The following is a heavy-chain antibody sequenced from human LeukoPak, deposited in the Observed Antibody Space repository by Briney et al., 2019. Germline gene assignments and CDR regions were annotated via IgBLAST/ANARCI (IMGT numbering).Heavy chain of an antibody. CDR1: GFTFSSYS. CDR2: ISSSSSTI. CDR3: ARLDRADYSTSPVPYYNYYMNA. D-gene: IGHD6-13*01. J-gene: IGHJ6*03. Sequence: PGGSLRLSCAASGFTFSSYSMNWVRQAPGKGLEWVSYISSSSSTIYYADSVKGRFTISRDNAKNSLYLQMNSLRAEDTAVYYCARLDRADYSTSPVPYYNYYMNAWDKGTTVIVSS. V-gene: IGHV3-48*01.